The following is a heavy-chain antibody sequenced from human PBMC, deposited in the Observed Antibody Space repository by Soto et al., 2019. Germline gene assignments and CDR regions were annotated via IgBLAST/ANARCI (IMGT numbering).Heavy chain of an antibody. V-gene: IGHV3-74*01. Sequence: PGESLKISCAASGFTFSSYWMHWVRQAPGKGLVWVSRINSDGSSTTYADSVKGRFTISRDNAKNTLYLQMNSLRADDTAVYYCARASNVFYTRGQRTMVPVSS. CDR2: INSDGSST. CDR3: ARASNVFYT. J-gene: IGHJ3*02. CDR1: GFTFSSYW.